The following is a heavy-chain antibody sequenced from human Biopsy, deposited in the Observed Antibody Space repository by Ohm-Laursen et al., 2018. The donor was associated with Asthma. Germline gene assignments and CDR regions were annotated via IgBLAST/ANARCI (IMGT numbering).Heavy chain of an antibody. J-gene: IGHJ4*02. D-gene: IGHD6-19*01. V-gene: IGHV3-30-3*01. CDR2: ISYDGSNK. Sequence: SLRLSCAASGFTFSSYAMHWVRQAPGKGLEWVAVISYDGSNKYYADSVKGRFTISRDNSKNTLYLQMNSLRAEDAAVYYCAREGIAVAHFDYWGQGTLVTVSS. CDR3: AREGIAVAHFDY. CDR1: GFTFSSYA.